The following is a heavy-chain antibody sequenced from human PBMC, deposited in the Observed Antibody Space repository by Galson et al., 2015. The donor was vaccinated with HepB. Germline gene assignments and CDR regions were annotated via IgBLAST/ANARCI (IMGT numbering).Heavy chain of an antibody. V-gene: IGHV5-51*01. D-gene: IGHD2-15*01. Sequence: QSGAEVKKSGESLKISCKASEYSFTTYYIGWVRQMPGKGLEWMGLIYPADSDTRYSPSFQGQVTMSADQSTSTAYLQWSSLKASDTAMYYCAREGGAWGQGTLVTVSS. J-gene: IGHJ5*02. CDR2: IYPADSDT. CDR1: EYSFTTYY. CDR3: AREGGA.